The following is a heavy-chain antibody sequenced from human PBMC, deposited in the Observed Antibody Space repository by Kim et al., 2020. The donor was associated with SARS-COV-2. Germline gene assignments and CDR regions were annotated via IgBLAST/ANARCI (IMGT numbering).Heavy chain of an antibody. Sequence: SETLSLTCTVSGGSISSYYWSWIRQHPGKGLEWIGYIYYSGSTNYNPSLKSRVTISVDTSKNQFSLKLSSVTAADTAVYYCAREGRGGYVSYWGQGTLVTVSS. J-gene: IGHJ4*02. V-gene: IGHV4-59*01. CDR3: AREGRGGYVSY. D-gene: IGHD5-12*01. CDR1: GGSISSYY. CDR2: IYYSGST.